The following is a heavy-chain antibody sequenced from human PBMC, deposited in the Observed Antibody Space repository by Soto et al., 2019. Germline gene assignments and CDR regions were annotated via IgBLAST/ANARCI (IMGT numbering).Heavy chain of an antibody. CDR3: ASVYGANDAFDI. V-gene: IGHV1-69*12. Sequence: QVQLVQSGAEVKKPGSSVKVSCKASGGTFSSYAISWVRQAPGQGLEWMGGIIPIFGTANYAQKFQGRVXIXAXXSTSTAYMELSSLRSEDTAVYYCASVYGANDAFDIWGQGTMVTVSS. D-gene: IGHD4-17*01. CDR2: IIPIFGTA. J-gene: IGHJ3*02. CDR1: GGTFSSYA.